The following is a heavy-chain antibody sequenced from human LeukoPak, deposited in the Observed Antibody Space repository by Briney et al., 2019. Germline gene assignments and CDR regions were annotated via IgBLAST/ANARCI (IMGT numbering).Heavy chain of an antibody. CDR3: ARRVAVTARYYFDF. Sequence: SETLSLTCAVYGGSFSGYYWSWIRQPPGKGLEWIGYIYYNGNTNYNPSLKSRVTISVDTSKNQFSLKLSSVTAADTAVYFCARRVAVTARYYFDFWGQGTLVTVSS. D-gene: IGHD6-19*01. CDR1: GGSFSGYY. J-gene: IGHJ4*02. CDR2: IYYNGNT. V-gene: IGHV4-59*08.